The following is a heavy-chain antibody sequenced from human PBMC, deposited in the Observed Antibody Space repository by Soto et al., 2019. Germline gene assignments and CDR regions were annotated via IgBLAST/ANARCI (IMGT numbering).Heavy chain of an antibody. V-gene: IGHV1-69*06. J-gene: IGHJ2*01. Sequence: QVQLVQSGAEVKKPGASVKVSCKASGGTFSNYAISWVRQAPGQGLEGMGTIIPVFGTRNYAQRFQGRVTIIADKSTSTAYMELSSLRSEDTAVYYCARDYYNGSGSYSWYFDLWGRGTLVTVSS. CDR2: IIPVFGTR. CDR1: GGTFSNYA. CDR3: ARDYYNGSGSYSWYFDL. D-gene: IGHD3-22*01.